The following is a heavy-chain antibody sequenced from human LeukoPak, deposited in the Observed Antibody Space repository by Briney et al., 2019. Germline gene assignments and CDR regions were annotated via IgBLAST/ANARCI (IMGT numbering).Heavy chain of an antibody. CDR2: ISYDESNQ. J-gene: IGHJ3*01. D-gene: IGHD3-16*02. CDR1: GFTFSNYA. V-gene: IGHV3-30-3*01. Sequence: GGSLRLSCAASGFTFSNYAMHWVRQAPGKGLEWVAMISYDESNQYYVDSVKGRFTISRDNSKKSLYLQMNGLRPDDTALYYCAREGAIVGNAFDLWGLGTMVIVSS. CDR3: AREGAIVGNAFDL.